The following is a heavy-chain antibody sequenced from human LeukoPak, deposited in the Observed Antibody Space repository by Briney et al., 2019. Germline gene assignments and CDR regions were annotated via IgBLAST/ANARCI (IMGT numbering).Heavy chain of an antibody. Sequence: SVKVSCKASGGTFSSYAISWVRQAPGQGLEWMGRIIPIFGTANYAQKFQGRATITTDESTSTAYMELSSLRSEDTAVYYCARDPGIAVPNNWFDPWGQGTLVTVSS. CDR2: IIPIFGTA. CDR1: GGTFSSYA. V-gene: IGHV1-69*05. D-gene: IGHD6-19*01. CDR3: ARDPGIAVPNNWFDP. J-gene: IGHJ5*02.